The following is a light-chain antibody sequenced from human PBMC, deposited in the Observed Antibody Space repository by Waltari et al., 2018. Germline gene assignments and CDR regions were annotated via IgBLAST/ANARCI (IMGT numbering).Light chain of an antibody. CDR2: RSS. Sequence: DIEMTQSPSSLSASVGDRVTITCRASQNIGSYLNWFQQKPGKAPELLIYRSSSFQNGVPSRFTGRGSGTDFRLTINNPQPEDSAIYFCQQTYNSYTFGQGTKVEIK. CDR1: QNIGSY. V-gene: IGKV1-39*01. J-gene: IGKJ2*01. CDR3: QQTYNSYT.